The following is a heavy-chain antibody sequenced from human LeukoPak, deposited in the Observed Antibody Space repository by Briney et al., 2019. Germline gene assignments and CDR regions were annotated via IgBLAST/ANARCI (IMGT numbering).Heavy chain of an antibody. CDR1: GFTFSDHY. D-gene: IGHD3-10*01. CDR2: TRNKANSYTT. J-gene: IGHJ3*02. V-gene: IGHV3-72*01. Sequence: GGPLRLSCAASGFTFSDHYMDWVRQAPGKGLEWVGRTRNKANSYTTEYAASVKGRFTISRDDSKNSLYLQMNSLKTEDTAVYYCDLVRGVAPPDAFDIWGQGTMVTVSS. CDR3: DLVRGVAPPDAFDI.